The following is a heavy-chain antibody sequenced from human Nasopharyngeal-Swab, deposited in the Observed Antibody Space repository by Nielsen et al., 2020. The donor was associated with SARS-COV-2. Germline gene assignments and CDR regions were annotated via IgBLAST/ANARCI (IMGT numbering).Heavy chain of an antibody. CDR1: GFTFSSYA. D-gene: IGHD7-27*01. CDR3: ARALWGSYYYGMDV. Sequence: GESLKTPFAASGFTFSSYAMHWVRQAPGKGLEWVAVISYDGSNKYYADSVKGRFTISRDNSKNTLYLQMNSLRAEDTAVYYCARALWGSYYYGMDVWGQGTTVTVSS. CDR2: ISYDGSNK. V-gene: IGHV3-30*04. J-gene: IGHJ6*02.